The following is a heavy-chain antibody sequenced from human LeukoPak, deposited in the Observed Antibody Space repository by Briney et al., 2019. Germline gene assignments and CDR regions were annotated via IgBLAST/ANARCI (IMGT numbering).Heavy chain of an antibody. J-gene: IGHJ4*02. V-gene: IGHV3-48*01. CDR1: GFTFSTYS. CDR2: ISSGSGTI. D-gene: IGHD6-19*01. CDR3: ARDPAGAGIYYDY. Sequence: QAGGSLRLSCVAAGFTFSTYSMNWVRRAPGKGLKWISYISSGSGTIHYADSVKGRFTISRDNDKNSLYLQMNSLRAEDTAVYYCARDPAGAGIYYDYWGQGTLVTVSS.